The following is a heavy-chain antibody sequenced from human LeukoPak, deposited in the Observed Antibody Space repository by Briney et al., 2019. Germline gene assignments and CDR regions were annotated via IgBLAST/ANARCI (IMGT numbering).Heavy chain of an antibody. CDR3: ARGTRIQLWSDY. Sequence: ASVKVSCKASGYTFTDYDINWVRQATGRGLEWMGWMNPNSGNTGYAQKFQGRVTMTKSTSISTAYMELSSLKSEDTAVYYCARGTRIQLWSDYWGQGTLVTVSS. V-gene: IGHV1-8*01. CDR1: GYTFTDYD. J-gene: IGHJ4*02. D-gene: IGHD5-18*01. CDR2: MNPNSGNT.